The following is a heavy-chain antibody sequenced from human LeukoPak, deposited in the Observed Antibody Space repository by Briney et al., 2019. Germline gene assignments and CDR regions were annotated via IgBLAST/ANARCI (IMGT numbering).Heavy chain of an antibody. CDR1: GFTFSDHY. V-gene: IGHV3-72*01. J-gene: IGHJ4*02. CDR3: TRGGDNDWSPGDY. CDR2: TGNKPNSYTT. D-gene: IGHD3-9*01. Sequence: GGFLRLSCAASGFTFSDHYMDWVRQAPGMGLEWVGRTGNKPNSYTTDYAASVKGRFTISRDNSKNALYLQMNSLKIEDTAVYYCTRGGDNDWSPGDYWGQGTLVTVSS.